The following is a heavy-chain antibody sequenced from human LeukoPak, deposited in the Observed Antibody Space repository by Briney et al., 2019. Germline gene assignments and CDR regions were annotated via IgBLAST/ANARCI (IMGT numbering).Heavy chain of an antibody. V-gene: IGHV4-34*01. CDR3: ARGAPKGYCSGGSCYSRGRMTSTINWFDP. CDR2: INHSGTT. CDR1: GGSFSGYY. J-gene: IGHJ5*02. D-gene: IGHD2-15*01. Sequence: SEILSLTCAVYGGSFSGYYWSWIRQPPGKGLEWIGEINHSGTTNYNPSLKSRVTISVDTSKNQFSLKLSSVTAADTAVYYCARGAPKGYCSGGSCYSRGRMTSTINWFDPWGQGTLVTVSS.